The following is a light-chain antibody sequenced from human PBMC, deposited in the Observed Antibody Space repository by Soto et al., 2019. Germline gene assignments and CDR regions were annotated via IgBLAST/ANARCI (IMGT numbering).Light chain of an antibody. J-gene: IGKJ1*01. Sequence: EIVLTQSPGTLSLSPGERATLSCRASQSVSSTYLAWYHQKPGQAPRLLIYGASSRATVIPDRFSGSGSGTDFTLTISRLEPEDFAVYYCQDYGTSRTFGQGTKV. CDR2: GAS. CDR1: QSVSSTY. V-gene: IGKV3-20*01. CDR3: QDYGTSRT.